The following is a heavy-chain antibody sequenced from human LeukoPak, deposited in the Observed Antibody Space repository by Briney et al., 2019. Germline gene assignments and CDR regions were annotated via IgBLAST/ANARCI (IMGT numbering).Heavy chain of an antibody. J-gene: IGHJ4*02. CDR2: IYYSGST. CDR1: GGSLSSYY. D-gene: IGHD1-20*01. Sequence: SETLSLTCTVSGGSLSSYYWSWIRQPPGKGLEWIGYIYYSGSTNYNPSLKSRVTISVDTSKNQFSLKLSSVTAADTAVYYCARDGITGGFDYWGQGTLVTVSS. CDR3: ARDGITGGFDY. V-gene: IGHV4-59*01.